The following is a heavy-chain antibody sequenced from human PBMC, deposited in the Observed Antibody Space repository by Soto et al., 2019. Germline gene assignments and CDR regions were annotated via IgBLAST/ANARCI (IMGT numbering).Heavy chain of an antibody. V-gene: IGHV1-2*04. J-gene: IGHJ6*02. D-gene: IGHD2-15*01. CDR1: GYTFTGYY. CDR3: ARDFVVVVVAATPSYYYGMDV. CDR2: INPNSGGT. Sequence: ASVKISCKASGYTFTGYYMHWVRQAPGQGLEWMGWINPNSGGTNYAQKFQGWVTMTRDTSISTAYMELSRLRSDDTAVYYCARDFVVVVVAATPSYYYGMDVWGQGTTVTVSS.